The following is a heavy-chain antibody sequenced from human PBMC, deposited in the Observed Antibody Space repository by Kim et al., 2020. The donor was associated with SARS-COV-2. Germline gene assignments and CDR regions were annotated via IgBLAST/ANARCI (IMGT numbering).Heavy chain of an antibody. Sequence: SETLSLTCAVSGGSISSSNWWSWVRQPPGKGLEWIGEIYHSGSTNYNPSLKSRVTISVDKSKNQFSLKLSSVTAADTAVYYCARAAEYCSSTSCYAVIDYWGQGTLVTVSS. CDR1: GGSISSSNW. CDR3: ARAAEYCSSTSCYAVIDY. CDR2: IYHSGST. V-gene: IGHV4-4*02. D-gene: IGHD2-2*01. J-gene: IGHJ4*02.